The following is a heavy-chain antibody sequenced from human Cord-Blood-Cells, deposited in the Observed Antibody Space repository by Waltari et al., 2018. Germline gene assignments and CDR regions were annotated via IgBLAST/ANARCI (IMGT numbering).Heavy chain of an antibody. CDR2: ISYDGSNK. V-gene: IGHV3-30*04. CDR3: AREAVAGNYFDY. Sequence: QVQLVESGGGVVQPGRSLRLSCAASGFTFSSYAMHWVRQAPGKGLEWVAVISYDGSNKYYEDSVKGRFTISRDNSKNTLYLQMNSLRAEDMAVYYCAREAVAGNYFDYWGQGTLVTVSS. J-gene: IGHJ4*02. CDR1: GFTFSSYA. D-gene: IGHD6-19*01.